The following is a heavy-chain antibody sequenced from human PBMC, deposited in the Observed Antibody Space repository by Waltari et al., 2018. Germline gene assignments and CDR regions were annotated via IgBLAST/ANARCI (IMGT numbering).Heavy chain of an antibody. CDR3: ARGPPYYDFWSGYYWYYYGMDV. CDR2: INPNSGGT. Sequence: QVQLVQSGAEVKKPGASVKVSCKASGYTFTGYHMHWLRQAPGQGLEWMGWINPNSGGTNYAQKFQGWVTMTRDTSISTAYMELSRLRSDDTAVYYCARGPPYYDFWSGYYWYYYGMDVWGQGTTVTVSS. J-gene: IGHJ6*02. V-gene: IGHV1-2*04. CDR1: GYTFTGYH. D-gene: IGHD3-3*01.